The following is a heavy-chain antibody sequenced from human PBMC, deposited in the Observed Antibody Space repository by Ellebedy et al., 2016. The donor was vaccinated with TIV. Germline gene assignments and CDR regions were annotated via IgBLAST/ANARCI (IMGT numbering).Heavy chain of an antibody. D-gene: IGHD2-15*01. V-gene: IGHV3-11*01. CDR2: IRTSGSTI. CDR1: EFTFSDYF. Sequence: GESLKISXAASEFTFSDYFMSWIRQAPGKGLEWVSYIRTSGSTIYYADSVRGCFTISRDNAKNSLYLQMNSLRAEDTAVYYCARGWRPYYYYFYAMDVWGQGTTVTVSS. CDR3: ARGWRPYYYYFYAMDV. J-gene: IGHJ6*02.